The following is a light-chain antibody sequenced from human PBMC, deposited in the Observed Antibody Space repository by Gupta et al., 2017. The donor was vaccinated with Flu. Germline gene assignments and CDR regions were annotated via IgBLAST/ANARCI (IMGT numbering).Light chain of an antibody. V-gene: IGLV3-21*02. CDR1: KIGSKS. CDR3: QVWDGGNNQVV. CDR2: DDV. Sequence: SYVLTQPPSVSVAPGPTAEITCGGMKIGSKSVQWYQRKPGQAPVLVVFDDVDRPSGIPERFSGSNSGNTATLTISRVEAGDEADYYCQVWDGGNNQVVFGGGTKLTVL. J-gene: IGLJ2*01.